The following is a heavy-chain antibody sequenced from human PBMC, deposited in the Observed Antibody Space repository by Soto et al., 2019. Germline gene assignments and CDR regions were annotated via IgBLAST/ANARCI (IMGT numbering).Heavy chain of an antibody. CDR2: VYAGGAGHT. CDR1: GFIVSDNY. Sequence: EVQLVESGGGLMQRGGSLRLSCAASGFIVSDNYMSWVRQAPGKGLEWVSVVYAGGAGHTYYADFVKGRFTISRDNSKNTLDLEMNSLRVEDTAVYYCARDRGNYGMDVWGQGTTVTVSS. J-gene: IGHJ6*02. CDR3: ARDRGNYGMDV. V-gene: IGHV3-53*01. D-gene: IGHD3-10*01.